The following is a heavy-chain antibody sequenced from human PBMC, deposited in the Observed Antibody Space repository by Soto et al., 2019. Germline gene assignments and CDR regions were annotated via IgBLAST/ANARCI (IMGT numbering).Heavy chain of an antibody. D-gene: IGHD6-13*01. Sequence: XESLKISCKGSGYSFTSYWISWVRQMPGKGLEWMGRIDPSDSYTNYSPSFQGHVTISADKSISTAYLQWSSLKASDTAMYYCARHGPSIAAAGPDFRALYYWGQGTLVTVSS. V-gene: IGHV5-10-1*01. CDR3: ARHGPSIAAAGPDFRALYY. CDR2: IDPSDSYT. CDR1: GYSFTSYW. J-gene: IGHJ4*02.